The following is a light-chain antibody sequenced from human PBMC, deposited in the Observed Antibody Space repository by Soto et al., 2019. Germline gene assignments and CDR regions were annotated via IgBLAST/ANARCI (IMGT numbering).Light chain of an antibody. CDR3: QQYGSSPPFT. Sequence: IVLTQSPGNLSLSPGERATLSCRAIQSVSSSYLAWYQQKPGQAPRLLIYGASSRATGIPDRFGGSGSGTDFTLTISRLEPEDFAVYYCQQYGSSPPFTFGQGTKVDI. CDR2: GAS. V-gene: IGKV3-20*01. CDR1: QSVSSSY. J-gene: IGKJ1*01.